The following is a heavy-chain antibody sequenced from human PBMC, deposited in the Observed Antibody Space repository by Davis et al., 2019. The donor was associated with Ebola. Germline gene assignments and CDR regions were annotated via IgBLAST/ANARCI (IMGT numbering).Heavy chain of an antibody. V-gene: IGHV4-38-2*02. D-gene: IGHD4-23*01. CDR3: AREGGNSYFDY. Sequence: SETLSLTCSVSGYSISSGYYWGWIRQPPGRRLEWNGSIYRSGSSYYNPSLKSRVTISLDTSKNQFSLRLSSVTAADTAVYYCAREGGNSYFDYWGQGTLVTVSS. CDR2: IYRSGSS. CDR1: GYSISSGYY. J-gene: IGHJ4*02.